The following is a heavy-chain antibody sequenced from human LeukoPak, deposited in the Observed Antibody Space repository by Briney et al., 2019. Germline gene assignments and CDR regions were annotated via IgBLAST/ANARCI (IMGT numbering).Heavy chain of an antibody. V-gene: IGHV4-39*01. CDR1: GCSFSSSSYY. CDR3: ARQYDYIWGSFY. Sequence: SETLSLTCTVSGCSFSSSSYYWGWLRQPPGMGLEWFGIIYFSGSTYYNPSLKSRVTISVDTSKNQFSLKLSSVTAADTAVYYCARQYDYIWGSFYWGQGTLVTVSS. D-gene: IGHD3-16*01. CDR2: IYFSGST. J-gene: IGHJ4*02.